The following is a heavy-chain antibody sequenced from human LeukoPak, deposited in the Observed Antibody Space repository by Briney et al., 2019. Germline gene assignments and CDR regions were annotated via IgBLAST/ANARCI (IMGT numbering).Heavy chain of an antibody. CDR2: ISGSGGST. D-gene: IGHD4-17*01. V-gene: IGHV3-23*01. Sequence: GGSLRLSCAASGFTFSSYAMSWVRQAPGKGLEWVSAISGSGGSTYYADSVKGRFTTSRDNSKNTLYLQMNSLRAEDTAVYYCAKAPYYGDYALNAFDIWGQGTMVTVSS. J-gene: IGHJ3*02. CDR1: GFTFSSYA. CDR3: AKAPYYGDYALNAFDI.